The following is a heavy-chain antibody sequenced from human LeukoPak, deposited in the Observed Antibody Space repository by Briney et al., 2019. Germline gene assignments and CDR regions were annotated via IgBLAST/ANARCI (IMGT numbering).Heavy chain of an antibody. CDR2: IQNDGSDK. J-gene: IGHJ4*02. CDR1: GINFRSSG. CDR3: ARDFGALVDASMGYVGRFDL. D-gene: IGHD5-18*01. V-gene: IGHV3-30*02. Sequence: GGSLRLSCAASGINFRSSGMHWVRQAPGKGLEWVTFIQNDGSDKYYAASVKGRFTISRDSATDSVHLQMNSLRAEDTALYFCARDFGALVDASMGYVGRFDLWGQGTLVTVSS.